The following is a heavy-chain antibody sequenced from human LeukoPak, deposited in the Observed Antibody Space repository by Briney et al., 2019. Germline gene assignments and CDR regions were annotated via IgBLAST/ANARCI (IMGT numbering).Heavy chain of an antibody. D-gene: IGHD7-27*01. Sequence: GGSLRLSCAASGFTFSTYTMYWVRHPPGKRLEWVSIMGSSGGGIHYADSVKGRFTISRDNSKNALYLQMNSLRVEDTAVYYCAIDPNWGTHSWGQGFLVTVSS. CDR1: GFTFSTYT. J-gene: IGHJ4*02. CDR2: MGSSGGGI. V-gene: IGHV3-23*01. CDR3: AIDPNWGTHS.